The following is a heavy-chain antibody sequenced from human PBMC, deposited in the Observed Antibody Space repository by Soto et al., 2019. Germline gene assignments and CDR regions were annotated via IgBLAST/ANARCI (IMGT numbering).Heavy chain of an antibody. CDR1: GGSISSGGYY. CDR3: ARVRFGPSDY. Sequence: SETLSLTCTVSGGSISSGGYYWIWIRQHPGKGLEWIGYIYYSGSTYYNPSLKSRVTISVDTSKNQFSLKLSSVTAADTAVYYCARVRFGPSDYWGQGTLVTVSS. V-gene: IGHV4-31*03. CDR2: IYYSGST. J-gene: IGHJ4*02. D-gene: IGHD3-10*01.